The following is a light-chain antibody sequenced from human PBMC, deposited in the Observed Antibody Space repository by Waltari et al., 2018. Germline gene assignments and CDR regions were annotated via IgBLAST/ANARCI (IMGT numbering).Light chain of an antibody. CDR2: DVS. V-gene: IGLV2-14*03. CDR1: SSDVGAYTY. J-gene: IGLJ1*01. CDR3: SSYTTNSTYV. Sequence: QSALTQPAPVPGSPGQSITISCTGSSSDVGAYTYVSWCQQPPGKAPKLLIYDVSERPSGVSNRFSASKSGNTASLTISGLQAEDEADYYCSSYTTNSTYVFGTGTKVTVL.